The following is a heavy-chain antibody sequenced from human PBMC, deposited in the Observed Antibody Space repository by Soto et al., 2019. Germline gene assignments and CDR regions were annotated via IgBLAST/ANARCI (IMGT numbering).Heavy chain of an antibody. CDR3: ATIDMVEKFDP. CDR1: GFIFSNRY. Sequence: GGSLRLSCAASGFIFSNRYMDWVRQTPGKGLEWLGRIRNRANSYSTEYAASVRGRFTISRDDSNNLLYLHMSSLKTEDTAVYYCATIDMVEKFDPRGQGILVTVSS. D-gene: IGHD3-10*01. J-gene: IGHJ5*02. V-gene: IGHV3-72*01. CDR2: IRNRANSYST.